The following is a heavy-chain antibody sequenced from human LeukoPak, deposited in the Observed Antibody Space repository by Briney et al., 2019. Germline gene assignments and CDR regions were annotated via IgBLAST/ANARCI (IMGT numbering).Heavy chain of an antibody. CDR1: GYSFTSFD. Sequence: ASVKVSCKASGYSFTSFDINWVRQATGQGLEWMGWMNPNSGNTGYAQKFQGRVTMTRNNSISTAYMELSSLRSEDTAVYYCARVTRYYYGMDVWGQGTTVTVSS. J-gene: IGHJ6*02. CDR2: MNPNSGNT. V-gene: IGHV1-8*01. CDR3: ARVTRYYYGMDV. D-gene: IGHD1-14*01.